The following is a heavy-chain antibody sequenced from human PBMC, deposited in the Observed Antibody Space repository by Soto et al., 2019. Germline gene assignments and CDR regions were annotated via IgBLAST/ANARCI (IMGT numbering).Heavy chain of an antibody. CDR1: GGTFSSYA. J-gene: IGHJ6*02. D-gene: IGHD3-10*01. CDR2: IIPIFGTA. Sequence: QVQLVQSGAEVKKPGSSVKVSCKASGGTFSSYAISWVRQAPGQGLEWMGGIIPIFGTANYAQKFQGRVTITADESTSTAYMELSSLRSEETAVYYCARGPGVRGVIIVGLEYYYGMDVWGQGTTVTVSS. CDR3: ARGPGVRGVIIVGLEYYYGMDV. V-gene: IGHV1-69*01.